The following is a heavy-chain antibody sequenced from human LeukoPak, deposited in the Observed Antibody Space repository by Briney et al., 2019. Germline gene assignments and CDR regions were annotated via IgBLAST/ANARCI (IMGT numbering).Heavy chain of an antibody. CDR2: IIPILGIA. D-gene: IGHD3-10*01. CDR3: ASSVGSGRPSVYNWFDP. V-gene: IGHV1-69*04. CDR1: AGTFSSYA. Sequence: ASVKVSCKASAGTFSSYAISWVRQAPGQGLEWMGRIIPILGIANYAQKFQGRVTITADKSTSTAYMELSSLRSEDTAVYYCASSVGSGRPSVYNWFDPWGQGTLVTVSS. J-gene: IGHJ5*02.